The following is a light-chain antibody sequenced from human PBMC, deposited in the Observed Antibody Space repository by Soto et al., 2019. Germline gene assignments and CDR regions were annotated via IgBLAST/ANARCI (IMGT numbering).Light chain of an antibody. CDR3: ASYTNSITYV. Sequence: QSVLAQPASVSGSPGQSTIISCTGTSSDVGGYNYVSWYQQHPGKAPKFLIYEVDNRASGVSDRFSGSKSGNTASLTISGLQAEDEADYYCASYTNSITYVFGSGTKVTVL. V-gene: IGLV2-14*01. CDR2: EVD. CDR1: SSDVGGYNY. J-gene: IGLJ1*01.